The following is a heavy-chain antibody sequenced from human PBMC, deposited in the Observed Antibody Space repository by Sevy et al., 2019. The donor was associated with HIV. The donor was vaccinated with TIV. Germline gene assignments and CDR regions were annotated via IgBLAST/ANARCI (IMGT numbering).Heavy chain of an antibody. CDR2: ISYDGSNK. CDR1: GFTFRSYG. D-gene: IGHD2-2*01. Sequence: GGSLRLSCAASGFTFRSYGIHWVRQAPGKGLEWVAVISYDGSNKYYADSVKGRFTISRDNYKNTLYLQMNSLRDEDTDVYYCARGDCSSTSCHSTQYYHGMDVWGQGTTVTVSS. V-gene: IGHV3-30*19. J-gene: IGHJ6*02. CDR3: ARGDCSSTSCHSTQYYHGMDV.